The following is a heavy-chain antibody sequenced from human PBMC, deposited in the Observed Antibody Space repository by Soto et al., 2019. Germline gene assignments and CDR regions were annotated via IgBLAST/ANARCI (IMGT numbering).Heavy chain of an antibody. Sequence: SVKVSSKASGGTFSSYTMRWVRQDPGKRLEWMGRIIPILGIANYAQKFQGRVTITADKSTSTAYMELSSLRSEDTAVYYCALNSGYLPGLDPGSGDYWGQGTLVTVS. D-gene: IGHD3-22*01. V-gene: IGHV1-69*02. CDR2: IIPILGIA. CDR3: ALNSGYLPGLDPGSGDY. J-gene: IGHJ4*02. CDR1: GGTFSSYT.